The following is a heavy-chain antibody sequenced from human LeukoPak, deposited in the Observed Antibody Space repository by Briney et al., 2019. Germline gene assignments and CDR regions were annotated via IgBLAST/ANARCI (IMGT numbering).Heavy chain of an antibody. V-gene: IGHV3-30*03. Sequence: GGSLRLSCAASGFTFSSYGMHWVRQAPGKGLEWVAVISYDGSNKYYADSVKGRFTISRDNSKNTLYLQMNSLRAEDTAVYYCARGRGYPKQYYYYGMDVWGQGTTVTVSS. CDR3: ARGRGYPKQYYYYGMDV. CDR1: GFTFSSYG. D-gene: IGHD5-18*01. CDR2: ISYDGSNK. J-gene: IGHJ6*02.